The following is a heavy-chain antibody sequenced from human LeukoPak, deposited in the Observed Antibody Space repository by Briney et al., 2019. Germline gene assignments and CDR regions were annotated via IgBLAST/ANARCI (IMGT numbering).Heavy chain of an antibody. V-gene: IGHV3-23*01. J-gene: IGHJ4*02. D-gene: IGHD3-22*01. Sequence: GGSLRLSCAASGFTFSSYAMSWVRQAPGKGLEWVSAISGSGGSAYYADSVKGRFTISRDNSKNTLYLQMNSLRAEDTAVYYCAKESTYYYDSSGYYYFDYWGQGTLVTVSS. CDR3: AKESTYYYDSSGYYYFDY. CDR1: GFTFSSYA. CDR2: ISGSGGSA.